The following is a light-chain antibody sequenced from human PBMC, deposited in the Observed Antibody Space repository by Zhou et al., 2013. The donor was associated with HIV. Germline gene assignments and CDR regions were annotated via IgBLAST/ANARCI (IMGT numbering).Light chain of an antibody. CDR2: GAS. CDR3: LQHKAFPYT. Sequence: DIQMTQSPSSVSASVGDRVTITCRASQDISGYLAWYQQKPGKAPKLLIHGASNLQSGVPSRFSGSGSGTEFTLTISSLQPDDFATYFCLQHKAFPYTFGQGTKLDIK. J-gene: IGKJ2*01. V-gene: IGKV1-12*01. CDR1: QDISGY.